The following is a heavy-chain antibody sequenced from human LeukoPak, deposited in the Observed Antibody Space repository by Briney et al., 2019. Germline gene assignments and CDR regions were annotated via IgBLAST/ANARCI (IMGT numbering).Heavy chain of an antibody. D-gene: IGHD4-17*01. Sequence: GGSLRLSCAASGFTFSSYGMHWVRQAPGKGLEWVAFIRYDGSNKYYADSVKGRFTISRDNSKNTLYLQMNSLRAEDTAVYYCAKTAATVTTPNYFDYWGKGTLVTVSS. CDR3: AKTAATVTTPNYFDY. CDR1: GFTFSSYG. V-gene: IGHV3-30*02. J-gene: IGHJ4*02. CDR2: IRYDGSNK.